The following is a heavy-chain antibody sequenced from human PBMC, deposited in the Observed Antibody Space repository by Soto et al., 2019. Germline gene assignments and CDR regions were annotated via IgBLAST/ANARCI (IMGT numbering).Heavy chain of an antibody. D-gene: IGHD4-17*01. J-gene: IGHJ6*03. CDR2: ISWNSGSI. V-gene: IGHV3-9*01. CDR3: AKGPVPMTTVTTGYYYYYMDV. CDR1: GFTFDDYA. Sequence: GGSLRLSCAASGFTFDDYAMHWVRQAPGKGLEWVSGISWNSGSIGYADSVKGRFTISRDNAKNSLYLQMNSLRAEDTALYYCAKGPVPMTTVTTGYYYYYMDVWGKGTTVTVSS.